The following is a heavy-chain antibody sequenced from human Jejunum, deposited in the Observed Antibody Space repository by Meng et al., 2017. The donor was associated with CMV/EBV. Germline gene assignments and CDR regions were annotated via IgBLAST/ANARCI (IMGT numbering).Heavy chain of an antibody. CDR3: AHFVGGYYPSRPDY. Sequence: TTLKESGPPLVKPKQTLTLTCSFSGFSPSTSGEGVGWIRQPPGKALEWLALIYRGDDKRYSPSLNSRLTIAKDTSKNEVVLTLTNMGPIDTGTYYCAHFVGGYYPSRPDYWGQGTLVTVSS. V-gene: IGHV2-5*02. J-gene: IGHJ4*02. CDR2: IYRGDDK. CDR1: GFSPSTSGEG. D-gene: IGHD1-26*01.